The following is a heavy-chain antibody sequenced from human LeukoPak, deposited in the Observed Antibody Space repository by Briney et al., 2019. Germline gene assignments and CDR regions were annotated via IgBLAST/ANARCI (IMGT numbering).Heavy chain of an antibody. Sequence: GGSLRLPCAASRFTFSNSGMNWVRQAPEKGPEWVSSISGSGDRTYYADSVKGRFTISRDNSKNTLYLQMNSLRAEDTAVYYCAKDRSYFASGSYPYFDYWGQGTLVTVSS. CDR2: ISGSGDRT. CDR3: AKDRSYFASGSYPYFDY. D-gene: IGHD3-10*01. V-gene: IGHV3-23*01. CDR1: RFTFSNSG. J-gene: IGHJ4*02.